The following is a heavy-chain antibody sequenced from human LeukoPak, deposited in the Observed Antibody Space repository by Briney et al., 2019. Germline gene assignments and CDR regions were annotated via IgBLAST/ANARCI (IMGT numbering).Heavy chain of an antibody. V-gene: IGHV3-23*01. J-gene: IGHJ4*02. CDR2: ISGSGAVT. Sequence: GGSLRLSCAASGFTFTTYVMSWVRQAPGKGLEWVSGISGSGAVTYYADSVKGRSTISKDSSKETLYLQMSSLRAEDTAVYYCATARARSGFYFDYWGQGTLVTVSS. D-gene: IGHD3-10*01. CDR1: GFTFTTYV. CDR3: ATARARSGFYFDY.